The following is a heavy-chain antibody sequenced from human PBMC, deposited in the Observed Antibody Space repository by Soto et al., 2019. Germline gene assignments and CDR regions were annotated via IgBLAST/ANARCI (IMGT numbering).Heavy chain of an antibody. CDR2: IYDGGRT. CDR1: GGSISTVDYW. Sequence: SETLSLTCTVSGGSISTVDYWWSWIRQSPDMGLEWIGHIYDGGRTYNNPSLESRVNMSVDTSKSQLSMTLSSVSAADTAVYYCARGPSGDKVDSWGQGTLVTVSS. CDR3: ARGPSGDKVDS. J-gene: IGHJ4*02. D-gene: IGHD7-27*01. V-gene: IGHV4-30-4*01.